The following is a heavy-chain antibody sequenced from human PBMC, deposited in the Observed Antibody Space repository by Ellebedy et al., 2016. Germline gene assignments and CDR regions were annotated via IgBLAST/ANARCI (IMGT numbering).Heavy chain of an antibody. D-gene: IGHD3-10*01. V-gene: IGHV4-38-2*02. CDR3: ARDWYYASGRQALDF. J-gene: IGHJ4*02. Sequence: SETLSLTXNVSGYSFNNGYYWGWIRQPPGRGLEWIGTVYHSGTTYYNASLKSRVTISLDTSRNHFSLTLSSVTATDTAVYYCARDWYYASGRQALDFWGQGTLVTVSS. CDR2: VYHSGTT. CDR1: GYSFNNGYY.